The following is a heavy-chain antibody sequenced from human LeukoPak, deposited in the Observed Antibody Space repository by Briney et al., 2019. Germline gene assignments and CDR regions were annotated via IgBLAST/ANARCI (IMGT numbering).Heavy chain of an antibody. J-gene: IGHJ3*02. CDR1: GGSISSFY. D-gene: IGHD6-19*01. CDR2: IYYSGST. CDR3: ARDSSGWYVGDAFDI. Sequence: SETLSLTCTVSGGSISSFYWSWIRQPPGKGLEWIGYIYYSGSTNYNPSLKSRVTISVDTSKNQFSLKLSSVTAADTAVYYCARDSSGWYVGDAFDIWGQGTMVTVSS. V-gene: IGHV4-59*01.